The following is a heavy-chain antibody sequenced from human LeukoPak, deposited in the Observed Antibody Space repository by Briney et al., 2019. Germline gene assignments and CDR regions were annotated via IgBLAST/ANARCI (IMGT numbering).Heavy chain of an antibody. CDR1: GYTFTSYD. Sequence: ASVKVSCKASGYTFTSYDINWVRQATGQGLEWMGWMNPNSGNTGYAQKFQGRVTMTRNTSISTAYMELSRLRSDDTAVYFCARGGLPIYYYYMDVWGKGTTVTVSS. J-gene: IGHJ6*03. V-gene: IGHV1-8*01. D-gene: IGHD4-11*01. CDR2: MNPNSGNT. CDR3: ARGGLPIYYYYMDV.